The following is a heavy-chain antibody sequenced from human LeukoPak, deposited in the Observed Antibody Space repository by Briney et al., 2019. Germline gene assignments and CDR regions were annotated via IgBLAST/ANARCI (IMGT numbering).Heavy chain of an antibody. Sequence: ASVKVSCKASGGTFSSYAISWVRQAPGQGLEWMGGIIPIFGTANYAQKFKGRVTITADESTSTAYMELSSLRSEDTAVYYCARDLPRGSSWYDPSFDYWGQGTLVTVSS. CDR1: GGTFSSYA. V-gene: IGHV1-69*13. CDR2: IIPIFGTA. CDR3: ARDLPRGSSWYDPSFDY. J-gene: IGHJ4*02. D-gene: IGHD6-13*01.